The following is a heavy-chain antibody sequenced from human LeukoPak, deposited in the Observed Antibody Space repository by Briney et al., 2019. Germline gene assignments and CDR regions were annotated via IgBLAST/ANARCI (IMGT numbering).Heavy chain of an antibody. J-gene: IGHJ5*02. Sequence: ASVKVSCKASGGTFSIYGISWVRQAPGQGLEWMGGIIPMFGTANYAQKFQGRVTITADESTSTAYMELSSLRSEDTAVYYCARDRVVQNWFDPWGQGTLVTVSS. CDR1: GGTFSIYG. CDR3: ARDRVVQNWFDP. CDR2: IIPMFGTA. V-gene: IGHV1-69*13. D-gene: IGHD3-10*01.